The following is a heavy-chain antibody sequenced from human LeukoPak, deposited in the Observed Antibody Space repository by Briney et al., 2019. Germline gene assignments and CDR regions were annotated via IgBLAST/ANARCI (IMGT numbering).Heavy chain of an antibody. Sequence: ASVKVSCKAFGYTFTGYYMHWVRQAPGQGLEWMGWINPNSGGTNYAQKFQGWVTMTRDTSISTAYMELSRLRSDDTAVYYCARGPYGDYVPDYWGQGTLVTVSS. CDR3: ARGPYGDYVPDY. V-gene: IGHV1-2*04. CDR2: INPNSGGT. J-gene: IGHJ4*02. D-gene: IGHD4-17*01. CDR1: GYTFTGYY.